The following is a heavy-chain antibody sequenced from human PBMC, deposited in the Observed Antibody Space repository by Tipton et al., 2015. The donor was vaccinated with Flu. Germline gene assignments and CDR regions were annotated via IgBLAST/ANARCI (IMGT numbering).Heavy chain of an antibody. V-gene: IGHV1-46*01. CDR2: INPSGGRT. CDR3: ARTMIVVAPFDP. CDR1: GYTFTSYY. D-gene: IGHD3-22*01. J-gene: IGHJ5*02. Sequence: QVQLVQSGAEMKKPGASVKLSCKASGYTFTSYYLHWVRQAPGQGLEWMGIINPSGGRTSYAPRFKGRVTMTSDASTSTVYMERGSLTSDDTAVYYCARTMIVVAPFDPWGQGTPVTVSS.